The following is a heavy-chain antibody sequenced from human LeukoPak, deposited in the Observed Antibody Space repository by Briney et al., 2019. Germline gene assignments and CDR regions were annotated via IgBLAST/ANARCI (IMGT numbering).Heavy chain of an antibody. CDR1: GFTFSNYD. V-gene: IGHV3-33*01. CDR2: IWYDGSNK. J-gene: IGHJ3*02. Sequence: GGSLRLSCAASGFTFSNYDMHWVRQAPGKGLEWVAVIWYDGSNKYYADSVKGRFTISRDNSKNTLYLQMNSLRAEDTAVYYCARGREYCSSTSCYVGAFDIWGQGTMVTVSS. CDR3: ARGREYCSSTSCYVGAFDI. D-gene: IGHD2-2*01.